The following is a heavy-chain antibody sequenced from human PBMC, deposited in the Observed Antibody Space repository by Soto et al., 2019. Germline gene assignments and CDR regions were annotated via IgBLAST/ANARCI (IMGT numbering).Heavy chain of an antibody. CDR3: ARGEQWLNWFDP. CDR1: GGTFSSYA. D-gene: IGHD6-19*01. V-gene: IGHV1-69*05. CDR2: IIPIFGTA. Sequence: SVKVSCKASGGTFSSYAISWVRQAPGQGLEWMGGIIPIFGTANYAQKFQGRVTITTDESTSTAYMELSSLRSEDTAVYYCARGEQWLNWFDPWGQGTLVTVSS. J-gene: IGHJ5*02.